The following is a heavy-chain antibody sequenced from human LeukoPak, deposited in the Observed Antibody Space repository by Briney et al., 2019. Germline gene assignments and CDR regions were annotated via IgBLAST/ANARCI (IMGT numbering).Heavy chain of an antibody. CDR2: INTNTGNP. CDR1: GYTFTSYA. J-gene: IGHJ3*02. D-gene: IGHD3-10*01. Sequence: ASVKVSCKASGYTFTSYAMNWVRQAPGQGLEWMGWINTNTGNPTYAQGFTGRFVFSLDTSVSTAYLQISSLKAEDTAVYYCARELPMVRGRNNDAFDIWGQGTMVTVSS. V-gene: IGHV7-4-1*02. CDR3: ARELPMVRGRNNDAFDI.